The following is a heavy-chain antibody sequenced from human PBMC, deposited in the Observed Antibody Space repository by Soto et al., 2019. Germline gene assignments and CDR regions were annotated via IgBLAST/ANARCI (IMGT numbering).Heavy chain of an antibody. CDR2: INRIGSA. CDR1: GGSFSSYY. J-gene: IGHJ5*02. D-gene: IGHD3-10*01. CDR3: ARGGVDMIRGITGKRTWLDP. V-gene: IGHV4-34*01. Sequence: QVQLQQWGDGLLKPSETLSLTCDVYGGSFSSYYWNWIGQSPGKGLEWIGDINRIGSANYNPSLTGRVTMSVDSSKNPFSLRLTSVTAAYTAMYYCARGGVDMIRGITGKRTWLDPWGQGTLVIVS.